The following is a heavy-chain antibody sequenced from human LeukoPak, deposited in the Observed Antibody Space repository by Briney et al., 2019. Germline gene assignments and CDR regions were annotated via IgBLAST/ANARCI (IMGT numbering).Heavy chain of an antibody. CDR2: IYSGGNT. D-gene: IGHD1-26*01. Sequence: PGGSLRLSCAASGFTVSSNYMTWVRQAPGKGLEWVSVIYSGGNTYYADSVKGRFTISRDNTKNTVYLQMNSLRADDTAVYYCARDVGFIVGATPGAFDSWGQGTMVTVSS. J-gene: IGHJ3*02. CDR1: GFTVSSNY. CDR3: ARDVGFIVGATPGAFDS. V-gene: IGHV3-66*01.